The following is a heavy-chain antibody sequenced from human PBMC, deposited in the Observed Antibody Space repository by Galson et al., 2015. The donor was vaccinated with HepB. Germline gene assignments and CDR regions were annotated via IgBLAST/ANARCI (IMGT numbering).Heavy chain of an antibody. Sequence: SVKVSCKASGYTFTSYGISWVRQAPGQGLEWMGWISAYNGNTNYAQKLQGRVTMTTDTSTSTAYMELRSLRSDDTAVYYCASPYGSGSYLRRDAFDIWGQGTMVAVSS. V-gene: IGHV1-18*04. CDR3: ASPYGSGSYLRRDAFDI. J-gene: IGHJ3*02. D-gene: IGHD3-10*01. CDR2: ISAYNGNT. CDR1: GYTFTSYG.